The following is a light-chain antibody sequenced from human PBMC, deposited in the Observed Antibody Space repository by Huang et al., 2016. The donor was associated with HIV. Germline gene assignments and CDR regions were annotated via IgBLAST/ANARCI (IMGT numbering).Light chain of an antibody. V-gene: IGKV3-11*01. CDR1: KSIGTY. CDR2: DVS. J-gene: IGKJ4*01. CDR3: QQRSKWPLT. Sequence: EIVLTQSPVTLSLSPGDRATLSCRASKSIGTYLAWYQQKSGQAPRLLIYDVSNRAAGVQARFSASGSETDFTLTIASLDPDDYAIYHCQQRSKWPLTFGGGTKVEMK.